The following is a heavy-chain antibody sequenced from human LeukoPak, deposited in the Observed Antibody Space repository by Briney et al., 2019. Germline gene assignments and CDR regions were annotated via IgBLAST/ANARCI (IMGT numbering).Heavy chain of an antibody. CDR3: ARSERDRIRGAFDI. CDR2: IIPILGIA. V-gene: IGHV1-69*04. CDR1: GGTFSSYA. D-gene: IGHD2-15*01. J-gene: IGHJ3*02. Sequence: SVKVSCKASGGTFSSYAISWVRQAPGQGLEWMGRIIPILGIANYAQKFQGRVTITADKSTSTAYMELSSLRSEDTAVYYCARSERDRIRGAFDIWGQGTMVTVSS.